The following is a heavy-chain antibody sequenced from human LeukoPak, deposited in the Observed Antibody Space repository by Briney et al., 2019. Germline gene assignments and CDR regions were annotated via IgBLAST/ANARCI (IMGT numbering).Heavy chain of an antibody. D-gene: IGHD2-15*01. V-gene: IGHV4-4*07. Sequence: SETLSLTCTVSGGSISSYYWSWIRQPAGKGLEWIGRIDTSGNTNYKPSLKSRVTMSVDTSKNQFSLKLSSVTAADTAVYYCAREFPQPYCSGGSCPYYYYYMDVWGKGTTVTISS. CDR2: IDTSGNT. CDR1: GGSISSYY. CDR3: AREFPQPYCSGGSCPYYYYYMDV. J-gene: IGHJ6*03.